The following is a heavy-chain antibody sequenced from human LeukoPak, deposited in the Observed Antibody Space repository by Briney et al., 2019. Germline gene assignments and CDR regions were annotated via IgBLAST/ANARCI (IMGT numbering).Heavy chain of an antibody. CDR2: ISGSGGST. Sequence: QAGGSLRLSCAASGFTVSSNYMSWVRQAPGKGLEWVSAISGSGGSTYYADSVKGRFTISRDNSKNTLYLQMNSLRSDDTAVYYCARGVSGTYYYYYMDVWGKGTTVTVSS. J-gene: IGHJ6*03. V-gene: IGHV3-23*01. CDR1: GFTVSSNY. CDR3: ARGVSGTYYYYYMDV. D-gene: IGHD6-19*01.